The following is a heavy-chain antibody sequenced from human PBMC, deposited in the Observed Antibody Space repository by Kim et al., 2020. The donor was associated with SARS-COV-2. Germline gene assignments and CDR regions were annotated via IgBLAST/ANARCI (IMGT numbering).Heavy chain of an antibody. V-gene: IGHV4-34*01. CDR3: ARVVVVAATLGDAFDI. Sequence: SETLSLTCAVYGGSFSGYYWSWIRQPPGKGLEWIGEINHSGSTNYNPSLKSRVTISVDTYKNQFSLKLSSVTAADTAVYYCARVVVVAATLGDAFDIWGQGTMVTVSS. CDR2: INHSGST. D-gene: IGHD2-15*01. J-gene: IGHJ3*02. CDR1: GGSFSGYY.